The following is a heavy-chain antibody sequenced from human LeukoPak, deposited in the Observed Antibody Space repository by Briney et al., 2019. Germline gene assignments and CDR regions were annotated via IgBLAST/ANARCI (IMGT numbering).Heavy chain of an antibody. CDR1: GGSISSGSHY. D-gene: IGHD2-15*01. CDR2: IYTSGST. V-gene: IGHV4-61*02. CDR3: ARGSEILDY. J-gene: IGHJ4*02. Sequence: SETLSLTCTVSGGSISSGSHYWSWIRQPAGKGLEWIGRIYTSGSTNYNPSLKSRVTISVDTSKNQFSLKLSSVTAADTAVYYCARGSEILDYWGQGTLVTVSS.